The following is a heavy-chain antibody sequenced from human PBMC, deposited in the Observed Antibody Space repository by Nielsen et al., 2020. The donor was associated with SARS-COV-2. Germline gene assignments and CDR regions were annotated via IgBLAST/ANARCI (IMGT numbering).Heavy chain of an antibody. V-gene: IGHV1-46*01. CDR3: ARARITIFGVPLLGYYYGMDV. Sequence: ASVKVSCKASGYTFTSYYMHCVRQAPGQGLEWMGIINPSGGSTSYAQKFQGRVTMTRDTSTSTVYMELSSLRSEDTAVYYCARARITIFGVPLLGYYYGMDVWGQGTTVTVSS. CDR1: GYTFTSYY. CDR2: INPSGGST. D-gene: IGHD3-3*01. J-gene: IGHJ6*02.